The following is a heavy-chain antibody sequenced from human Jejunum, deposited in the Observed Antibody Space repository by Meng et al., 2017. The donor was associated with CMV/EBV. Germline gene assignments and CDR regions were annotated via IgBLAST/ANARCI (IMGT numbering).Heavy chain of an antibody. D-gene: IGHD3/OR15-3a*01. CDR3: ARQHYDFWTGSYTGNSYFDF. Sequence: YWIGCVRPMPGKGLEWMGLIYPGDWDTKYNPSFQGQVSISVDKSINTAYLHWSSLKASDTAKYYCARQHYDFWTGSYTGNSYFDFWGQGTLVTVSS. V-gene: IGHV5-51*01. CDR2: IYPGDWDT. J-gene: IGHJ4*02. CDR1: YW.